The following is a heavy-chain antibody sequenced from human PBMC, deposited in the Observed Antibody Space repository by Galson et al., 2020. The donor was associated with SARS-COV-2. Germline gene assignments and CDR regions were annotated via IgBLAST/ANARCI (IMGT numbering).Heavy chain of an antibody. CDR2: ISSSSSYI. Sequence: GGSLRLSCAASGFTFSSYSMNWVRQAPGKGLEWVSSISSSSSYIYYADSVKGRFTISRDNAKNSLYLQMNSLRAEDTAVYYCARDRYYYDSSGYYALIGYYYYYGMDVWGQGTTVTVSS. J-gene: IGHJ6*02. CDR1: GFTFSSYS. D-gene: IGHD3-22*01. V-gene: IGHV3-21*01. CDR3: ARDRYYYDSSGYYALIGYYYYYGMDV.